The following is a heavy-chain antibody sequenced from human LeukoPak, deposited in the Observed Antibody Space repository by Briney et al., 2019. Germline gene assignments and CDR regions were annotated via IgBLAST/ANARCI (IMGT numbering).Heavy chain of an antibody. V-gene: IGHV4-59*12. D-gene: IGHD3-3*01. Sequence: PSETLSLTCTVSGGSISSYYWSWIRQPPGKGLEWIGYIYYSGSTNYNPSLKSRVTISVDTSKNQFSLKLSSVTAADTAVYYCARGDFWSGPYNWFDPWGQGTLVTVSS. J-gene: IGHJ5*02. CDR2: IYYSGST. CDR3: ARGDFWSGPYNWFDP. CDR1: GGSISSYY.